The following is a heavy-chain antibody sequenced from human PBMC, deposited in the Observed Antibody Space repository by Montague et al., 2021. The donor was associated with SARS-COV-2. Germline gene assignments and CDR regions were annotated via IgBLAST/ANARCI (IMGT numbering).Heavy chain of an antibody. CDR1: GFTFNKYA. Sequence: SLSLSCAASGFTFNKYAMTWVRQAPGKGLEWVSVISGIVVTTIYADSVXGRFTISRDNSMNTLYLQMNSLRAEDTAVYYCAKGTCSTTSCYQNLVFDYWGQGALVTVSS. D-gene: IGHD2-2*01. CDR3: AKGTCSTTSCYQNLVFDY. CDR2: ISGIVVTT. V-gene: IGHV3-23*01. J-gene: IGHJ4*02.